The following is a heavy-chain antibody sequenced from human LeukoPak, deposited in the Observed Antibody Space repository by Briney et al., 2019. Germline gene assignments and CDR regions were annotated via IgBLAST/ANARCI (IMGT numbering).Heavy chain of an antibody. Sequence: GGSLRLSCAASGFTFNDYHMNWIRQAPGKGLEWISYISPGGGDIYFADSVKGRFTLSRDNAKNSLYPQVSSLTAEDTAVYYCASGRDIEEAGPGGYFDHWGQGTLVTVSS. CDR1: GFTFNDYH. V-gene: IGHV3-11*01. CDR2: ISPGGGDI. J-gene: IGHJ4*02. D-gene: IGHD6-19*01. CDR3: ASGRDIEEAGPGGYFDH.